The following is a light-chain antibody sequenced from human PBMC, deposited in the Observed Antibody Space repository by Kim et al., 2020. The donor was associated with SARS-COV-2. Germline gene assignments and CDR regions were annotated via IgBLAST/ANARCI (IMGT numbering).Light chain of an antibody. Sequence: PGERATLSCRASQRVNNNYLAWYKQKPGQAPSLLIYGASSRATGIPDRFSGSGSGTDFTLTISRLEPEDFAVYYCQQYGGSPPYSFGQGTKLEI. V-gene: IGKV3-20*01. J-gene: IGKJ2*03. CDR1: QRVNNNY. CDR2: GAS. CDR3: QQYGGSPPYS.